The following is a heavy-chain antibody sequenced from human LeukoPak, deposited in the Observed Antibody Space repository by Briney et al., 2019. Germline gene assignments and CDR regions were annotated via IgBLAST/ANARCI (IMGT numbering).Heavy chain of an antibody. CDR1: GGSITSSSYY. Sequence: SETLSLTCTVSGGSITSSSYYWGWIRQPPGKGLEWIGNIYYSGVTYYNPSLKSRVTISVDTSKNQFSLKLSSVTAADTAVYYCARVSAQPGPDTLPYFDYWGQGTLVTVSS. D-gene: IGHD2-2*01. CDR2: IYYSGVT. V-gene: IGHV4-39*07. J-gene: IGHJ4*02. CDR3: ARVSAQPGPDTLPYFDY.